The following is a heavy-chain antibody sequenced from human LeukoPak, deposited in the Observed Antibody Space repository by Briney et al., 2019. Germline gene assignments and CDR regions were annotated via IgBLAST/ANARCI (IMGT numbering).Heavy chain of an antibody. J-gene: IGHJ4*02. Sequence: PGRSLRLSCAASGFTFSSYSMNWVRQAPGKGLEWVSYISSSSNTIYYADSVKGRFTISRDNAKNSLYLQMNSLRAEDTAVYYCARKGFYSNYHLDYWGQGTLVTVSS. CDR3: ARKGFYSNYHLDY. D-gene: IGHD4-11*01. V-gene: IGHV3-48*01. CDR1: GFTFSSYS. CDR2: ISSSSNTI.